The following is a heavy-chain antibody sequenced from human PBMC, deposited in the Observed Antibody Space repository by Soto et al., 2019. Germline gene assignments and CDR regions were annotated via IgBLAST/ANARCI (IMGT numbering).Heavy chain of an antibody. CDR1: GGSFSGYY. CDR2: INHSGST. Sequence: SETLSLTCAVYGGSFSGYYWSWIRQPPGKGLEWIGEINHSGSTNYNPSLKSRVTISVDTSKNQFSLKLSSVTAADTAVYYCARGHRPARLRFLEWLLSYYFDYWGQGTLVTVSS. V-gene: IGHV4-34*01. CDR3: ARGHRPARLRFLEWLLSYYFDY. J-gene: IGHJ4*02. D-gene: IGHD3-3*01.